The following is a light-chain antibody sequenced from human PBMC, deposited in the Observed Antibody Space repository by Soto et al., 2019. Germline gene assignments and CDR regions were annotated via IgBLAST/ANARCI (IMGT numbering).Light chain of an antibody. CDR2: GAS. V-gene: IGKV3-20*01. CDR3: QQYGSSPQT. J-gene: IGKJ1*01. CDR1: QSVSSSY. Sequence: EIVFTQSPGTLSLSPGERATLSCRASQSVSSSYLAWYQQKPGQAPRLLVYGASSRATGVPDRFSGSGSGTDFTLIISRLEPEDSAVYYCQQYGSSPQTFGQGTKVDIK.